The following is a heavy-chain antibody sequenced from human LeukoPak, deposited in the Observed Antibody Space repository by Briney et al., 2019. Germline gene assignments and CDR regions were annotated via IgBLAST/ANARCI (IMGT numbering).Heavy chain of an antibody. J-gene: IGHJ4*02. CDR1: GGSISSSSYY. Sequence: SETLSLTCTVSGGSISSSSYYWGWIRQPPGKGLEWIGSIYYSGSTYYNPSLKSRVTISVDTSKNQFSLKLSSVTAADTAVYYCARFGTGGWIGYFDYWGQGTLVTVSS. CDR3: ARFGTGGWIGYFDY. CDR2: IYYSGST. V-gene: IGHV4-39*07. D-gene: IGHD3-16*01.